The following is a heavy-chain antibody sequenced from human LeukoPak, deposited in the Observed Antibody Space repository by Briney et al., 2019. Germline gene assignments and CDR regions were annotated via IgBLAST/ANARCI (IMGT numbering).Heavy chain of an antibody. CDR1: GFTFISYA. J-gene: IGHJ6*03. D-gene: IGHD2-2*01. Sequence: HPRGSLRLSCAASGFTFISYAMHWVRQAPGEGLEYVSAISSNGGSTYYANSVKGRFTISRDNSKNTLYLQMGSLRAEDMAVYYCARAEYCSSTSCYSPYYYYYYMDVWGKGTTVTVSS. CDR3: ARAEYCSSTSCYSPYYYYYYMDV. CDR2: ISSNGGST. V-gene: IGHV3-64*01.